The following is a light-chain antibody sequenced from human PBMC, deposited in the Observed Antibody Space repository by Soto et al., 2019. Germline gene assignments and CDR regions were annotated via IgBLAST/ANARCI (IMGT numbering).Light chain of an antibody. CDR3: QPYTNWPLT. CDR2: GAF. V-gene: IGKV3-15*01. CDR1: QSVSSD. J-gene: IGKJ4*01. Sequence: ERVMTQAPATLSVSPGERATLSCRASQSVSSDLAWYQQKPGQGPRLLIYGAFNRATGVPARFSGSGSGTEFTLTISSLQAEDFAVYYCQPYTNWPLTFGGGTKVEIK.